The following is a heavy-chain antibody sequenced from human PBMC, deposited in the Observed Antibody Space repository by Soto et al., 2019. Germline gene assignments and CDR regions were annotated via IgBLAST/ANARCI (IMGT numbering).Heavy chain of an antibody. CDR2: ISSSSSYI. Sequence: GGAPGLSRAASGFTFSSYIIKWVRPGPGKGLEWVSSISSSSSYIYYADSVKGRFTISRDNAKNSLYLQMNSLGAEDTAVYYCARDKFNVGAPLGYWGQGTLVTVSS. J-gene: IGHJ4*02. CDR3: ARDKFNVGAPLGY. CDR1: GFTFSSYI. D-gene: IGHD1-26*01. V-gene: IGHV3-21*01.